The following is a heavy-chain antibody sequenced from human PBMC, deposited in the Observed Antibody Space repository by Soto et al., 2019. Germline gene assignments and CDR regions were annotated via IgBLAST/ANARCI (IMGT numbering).Heavy chain of an antibody. CDR2: INPSGGST. CDR1: GYTFTSYY. CDR3: ARAADIVLMVYARGLGAYGMDV. V-gene: IGHV1-46*01. D-gene: IGHD2-8*01. Sequence: ASVKGSCKASGYTFTSYYMHWVRQAPGQGLEWMGIINPSGGSTSYAQKFQCRVTMTRDTSTSTVYMELSSLRSEDTAVYYCARAADIVLMVYARGLGAYGMDVWGQGTTVTVSS. J-gene: IGHJ6*02.